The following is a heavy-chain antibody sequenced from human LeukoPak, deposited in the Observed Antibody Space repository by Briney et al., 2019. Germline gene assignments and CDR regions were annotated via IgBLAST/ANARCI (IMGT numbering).Heavy chain of an antibody. D-gene: IGHD3-10*01. CDR1: GGSFSGYY. J-gene: IGHJ6*03. Sequence: SETLSLTCAVYGGSFSGYYWSWIRQPPGKGLEWIGEINHSGSTNYNPSLKSRVTISVDTSKNQFSLKLSSVTAADTAVYYCARRPRVRGVIFYYYYYMDVWGKGTTVTISS. CDR3: ARRPRVRGVIFYYYYYMDV. V-gene: IGHV4-34*01. CDR2: INHSGST.